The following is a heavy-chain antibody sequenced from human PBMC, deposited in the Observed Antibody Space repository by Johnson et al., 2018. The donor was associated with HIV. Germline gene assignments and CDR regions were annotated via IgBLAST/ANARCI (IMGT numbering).Heavy chain of an antibody. CDR2: IKSKVDGGTT. D-gene: IGHD1-26*01. V-gene: IGHV3-15*01. CDR3: ATDVPSAPYYNAFDI. J-gene: IGHJ3*02. Sequence: VQLVESGGGFVKPGGSLRLSCAASGFTFSDAWMNWVRQSPGKGLEWVGRIKSKVDGGTTDFPAPVKGRFTISRDNSKNTLYLQMNSLKTEDTAVYYCATDVPSAPYYNAFDIWGQGTIVTVSS. CDR1: GFTFSDAW.